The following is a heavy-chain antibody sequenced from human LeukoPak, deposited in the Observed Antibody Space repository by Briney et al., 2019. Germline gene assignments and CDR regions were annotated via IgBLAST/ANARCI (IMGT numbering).Heavy chain of an antibody. V-gene: IGHV3-20*04. CDR2: INYNCSQT. CDR1: GLTYVLYR. Sequence: RPGGSQRLSCATSGLTYVLYRLRWARRAPGKGLEWLCAINYNCSQTGHAHSVKGRHPLPRDNAKNSLDLRMDSLRAEDTPLYYCARVRVGPSFRVSLFDLWGQGSLVTVS. D-gene: IGHD1-26*01. J-gene: IGHJ4*02. CDR3: ARVRVGPSFRVSLFDL.